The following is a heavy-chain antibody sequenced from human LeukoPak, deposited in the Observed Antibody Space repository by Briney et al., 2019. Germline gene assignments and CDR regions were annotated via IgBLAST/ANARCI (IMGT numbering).Heavy chain of an antibody. J-gene: IGHJ4*02. CDR3: ATVRLNSSGWYKGGIDY. Sequence: ASVKVSCKASGYSVISYYMHWVRQAPGQGLGWMGRINPNSGGTNYAQKFQGRVTMTRDTSISTAYMELSRLRSDDTAVYYCATVRLNSSGWYKGGIDYWGQGTLVTVSS. V-gene: IGHV1-2*06. CDR2: INPNSGGT. D-gene: IGHD6-19*01. CDR1: GYSVISYY.